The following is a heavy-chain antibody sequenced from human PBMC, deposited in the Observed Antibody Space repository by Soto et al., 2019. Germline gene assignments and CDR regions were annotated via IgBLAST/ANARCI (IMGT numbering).Heavy chain of an antibody. CDR2: ISADNGIT. J-gene: IGHJ4*02. D-gene: IGHD1-1*01. Sequence: QVHLVQSGAEVKKPGASVKVSCKGSGYAFTSYGITWVRQAPGQGLEWMGWISADNGITNYAQKLQGRVTVTRDTSTCTDYMDLSSLRSDDTALYYFDRGGYGDYWGQGALVTVSS. CDR3: DRGGYGDY. CDR1: GYAFTSYG. V-gene: IGHV1-18*01.